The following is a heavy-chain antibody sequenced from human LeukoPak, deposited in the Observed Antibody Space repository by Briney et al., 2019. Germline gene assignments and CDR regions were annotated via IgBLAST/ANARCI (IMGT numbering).Heavy chain of an antibody. V-gene: IGHV4-59*01. CDR2: IYYSGST. J-gene: IGHJ4*02. Sequence: SETLSLTCTVSGGSISSYYWSWIRQPPGKGLERIGYIYYSGSTNYNPSLKSRVTISVDTSKNQFSLKLSSVTAADTAVYYCARGTWIQLWLPGGYYFDYWGQGTLVTVSS. D-gene: IGHD5-18*01. CDR1: GGSISSYY. CDR3: ARGTWIQLWLPGGYYFDY.